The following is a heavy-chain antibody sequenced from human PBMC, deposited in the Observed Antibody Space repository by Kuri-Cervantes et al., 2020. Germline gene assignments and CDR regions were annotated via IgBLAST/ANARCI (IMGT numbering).Heavy chain of an antibody. CDR1: RYTFTGHY. V-gene: IGHV1-2*04. J-gene: IGHJ6*03. CDR2: INPNRGGT. Sequence: VSVKVSCKACRYTFTGHYMLWVRQAPGQGLEWMGWINPNRGGTNYAQKFQGWVTMTRDTSISTAYMELSRLRSDDTAVYYCARATTVTTGYYMDVWGKGTTVTVSS. D-gene: IGHD4-11*01. CDR3: ARATTVTTGYYMDV.